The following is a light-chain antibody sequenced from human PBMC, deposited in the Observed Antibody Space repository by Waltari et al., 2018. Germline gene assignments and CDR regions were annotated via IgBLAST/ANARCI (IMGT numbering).Light chain of an antibody. J-gene: IGLJ3*02. CDR2: EGS. CDR3: CSYAGSNSWV. Sequence: QSALTQPASVSGFPGQSITISCSGTGSYVGSYSLVSCYQKQPGKAPKLIIYEGSERPSGVSSRFSGAKSGDTASLTISGLQPEDEADYYCCSYAGSNSWVFGGGTKLTVL. CDR1: GSYVGSYSL. V-gene: IGLV2-23*01.